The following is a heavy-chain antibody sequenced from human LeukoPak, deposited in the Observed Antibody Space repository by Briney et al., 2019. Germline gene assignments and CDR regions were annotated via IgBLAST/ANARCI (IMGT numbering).Heavy chain of an antibody. D-gene: IGHD5-24*01. J-gene: IGHJ5*02. CDR2: IIPILGIA. V-gene: IGHV1-69*04. CDR3: ASREVSGDGHNPEP. Sequence: ASVKVSCKASGGTFSSYAISWVRQAPGQGLEWMGRIIPILGIANYAQKFQGRVTITADKSTSTAYMELSSLRSEDTAVYYCASREVSGDGHNPEPWGQGTLVTVSS. CDR1: GGTFSSYA.